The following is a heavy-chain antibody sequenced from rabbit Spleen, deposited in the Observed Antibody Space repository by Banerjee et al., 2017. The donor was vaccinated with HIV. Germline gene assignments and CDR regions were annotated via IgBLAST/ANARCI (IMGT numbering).Heavy chain of an antibody. J-gene: IGHJ6*01. CDR3: ARDTSSSFSSYGMDL. D-gene: IGHD1-1*01. V-gene: IGHV1S47*01. CDR1: GIDLMSNA. Sequence: QEQLKETGGGLVQPGGSLTLSCKASGIDLMSNAMSWVRQTPGKGLEWTGDIYPITETTYYANWVNGRFTISSDNAQNTVDLQMNSLTAADTATYFCARDTSSSFSSYGMDLWGQGTLVTVS. CDR2: IYPITETT.